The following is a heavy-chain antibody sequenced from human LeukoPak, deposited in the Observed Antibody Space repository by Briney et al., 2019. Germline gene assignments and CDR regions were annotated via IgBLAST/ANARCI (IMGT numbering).Heavy chain of an antibody. D-gene: IGHD3-9*01. CDR3: ARDPDILTGYSSFDY. Sequence: PGGSLRLSCEASGFTFSDYYMSWIRQAPGKGLEWVSYISSSGSTIYYADSVKGRFTISRDNAKNSLYLQMNSLRAEDTAVYYCARDPDILTGYSSFDYWGQGTLVTVSS. V-gene: IGHV3-11*01. J-gene: IGHJ4*02. CDR2: ISSSGSTI. CDR1: GFTFSDYY.